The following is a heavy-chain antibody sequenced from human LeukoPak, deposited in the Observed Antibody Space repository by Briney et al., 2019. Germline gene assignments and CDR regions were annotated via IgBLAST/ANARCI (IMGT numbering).Heavy chain of an antibody. CDR3: ARDREWSRVYQYMDV. Sequence: PGGSLRLSCAASGFTFSSYDMNWVRQAPGRELEWISYISYISDSGTTIYYADSVKGRFTISRDNAKNSLYLQMNSLRAEDTAVYYCARDREWSRVYQYMDVWGKGTTVTVSS. D-gene: IGHD6-19*01. V-gene: IGHV3-48*03. CDR2: ISDSGTTI. J-gene: IGHJ6*04. CDR1: GFTFSSYD.